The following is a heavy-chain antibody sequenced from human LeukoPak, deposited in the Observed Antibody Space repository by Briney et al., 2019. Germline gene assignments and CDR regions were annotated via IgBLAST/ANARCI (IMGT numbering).Heavy chain of an antibody. J-gene: IGHJ4*02. Sequence: ASVKVSCKASGYTFTSYGISWVRQAPGQGLEWMGWISAYNGNTNYAQKLQGRVTMTTDTSTSTVYMELSNLRSEGTAVYYCARKFDGYRLDYWGQGTLVTVSS. CDR3: ARKFDGYRLDY. V-gene: IGHV1-18*01. CDR2: ISAYNGNT. CDR1: GYTFTSYG. D-gene: IGHD5-24*01.